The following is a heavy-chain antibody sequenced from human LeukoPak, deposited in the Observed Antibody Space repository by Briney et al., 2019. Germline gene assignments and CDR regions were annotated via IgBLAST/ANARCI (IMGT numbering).Heavy chain of an antibody. D-gene: IGHD2-8*01. CDR3: AKYIGLLDYYYHGMDV. CDR1: GFTFSSYG. Sequence: PGRSLRLSCAASGFTFSSYGMHWVRQAPGKGLEWVAVISYDGSNKYYADSVKGRFTISRDNSKNTLYLQMNSLRAEDTAVYYCAKYIGLLDYYYHGMDVWGKGTTVTVSS. J-gene: IGHJ6*04. CDR2: ISYDGSNK. V-gene: IGHV3-30*18.